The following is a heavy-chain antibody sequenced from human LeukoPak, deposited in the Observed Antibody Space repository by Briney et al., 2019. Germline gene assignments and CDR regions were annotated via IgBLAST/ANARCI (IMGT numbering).Heavy chain of an antibody. CDR1: GLTFSNYW. CDR2: INSDGINT. J-gene: IGHJ5*02. D-gene: IGHD3-22*01. V-gene: IGHV3-74*01. Sequence: GGSLRLSCAASGLTFSNYWMHWVRQAPGKGLVWVSRINSDGINTSYADSVNGRFTISRDNAKNTLNLQMNSLRAEDTAVYYCARDLGQYYDTSDNWFDPWGQGTLVTVSS. CDR3: ARDLGQYYDTSDNWFDP.